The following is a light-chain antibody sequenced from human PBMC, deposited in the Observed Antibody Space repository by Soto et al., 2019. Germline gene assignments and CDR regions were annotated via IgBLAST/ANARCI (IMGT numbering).Light chain of an antibody. CDR1: QSVSSTY. CDR3: QQYSDAPHT. V-gene: IGKV3-20*01. CDR2: DTS. Sequence: ELVLTQSPGTLSLSPGERATLSCSASQSVSSTYLAWYQQKPGQAPRLLIYDTSSRAAGIPDRYRGSGTGTDFTLTIRRLEPDDFGVYYCQQYSDAPHTFGLGTKVDIK. J-gene: IGKJ2*01.